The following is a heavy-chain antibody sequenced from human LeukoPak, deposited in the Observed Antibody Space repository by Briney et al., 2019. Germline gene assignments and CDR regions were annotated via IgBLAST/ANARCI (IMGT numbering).Heavy chain of an antibody. J-gene: IGHJ5*02. CDR3: ARDLAAAGTEGTDP. V-gene: IGHV4-4*07. Sequence: NPSLKSRVTMSVDTSKNQFSLKLSSVTAADTAVYYCARDLAAAGTEGTDPWGQGTLVTVSS. D-gene: IGHD6-13*01.